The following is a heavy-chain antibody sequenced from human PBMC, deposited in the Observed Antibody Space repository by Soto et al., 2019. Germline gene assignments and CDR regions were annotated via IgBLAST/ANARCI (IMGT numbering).Heavy chain of an antibody. D-gene: IGHD7-27*01. V-gene: IGHV3-23*01. J-gene: IGHJ6*02. CDR2: ISGGGGTK. Sequence: PGGSLRLSCTASGFTFNTYFMSWVRQAPGEGLEWISAISGGGGTKYYSASVKGRFTISRDNSNNTLYLQMNSLRADDTAVYYCAKSLTASNFRLDVWGHGTRVTVYS. CDR1: GFTFNTYF. CDR3: AKSLTASNFRLDV.